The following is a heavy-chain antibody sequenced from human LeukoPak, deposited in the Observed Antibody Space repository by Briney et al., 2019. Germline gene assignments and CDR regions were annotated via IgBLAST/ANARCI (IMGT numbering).Heavy chain of an antibody. CDR3: ARGIYSYGLYYYYMDV. CDR2: INPNSGGT. J-gene: IGHJ6*03. D-gene: IGHD5-18*01. V-gene: IGHV1-2*02. CDR1: GYTFTGYY. Sequence: GASVKVSCKASGYTFTGYYMHWVRQAPGQGLEWMGWINPNSGGTNYAQKFQGRVTMTRDTSVSTAYMELSRLRSDDTAVYYCARGIYSYGLYYYYMDVWGKGTTVTISS.